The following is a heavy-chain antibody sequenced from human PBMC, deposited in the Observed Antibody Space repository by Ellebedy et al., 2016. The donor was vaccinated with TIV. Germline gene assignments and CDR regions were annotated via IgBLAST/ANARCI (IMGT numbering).Heavy chain of an antibody. D-gene: IGHD3-16*02. V-gene: IGHV3-23*01. CDR1: GFTFSSYA. CDR3: ATGGLSSWVYFNN. CDR2: ISGSGGIT. J-gene: IGHJ4*02. Sequence: GESLKISCAASGFTFSSYAMSWVRQAPGKGLEWVSAISGSGGITYYADSVKGRFTISRDNSKNTLYLQMNSLTAEVTAVYYCATGGLSSWVYFNNWGQGTLVTVSS.